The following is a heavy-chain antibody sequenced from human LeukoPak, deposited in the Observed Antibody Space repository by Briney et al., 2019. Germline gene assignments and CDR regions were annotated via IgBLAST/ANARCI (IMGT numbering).Heavy chain of an antibody. CDR3: ARAPELWFGELFTFFDY. CDR1: GGSISSGSYY. D-gene: IGHD3-10*01. J-gene: IGHJ4*02. V-gene: IGHV4-61*02. Sequence: SETLSLTCTVSGGSISSGSYYWSWIRQPAGKGLEWIGRIYTSGSTNYNPSLKSRVTISVDTSKNQFSLKLSSVTAADTAVYYCARAPELWFGELFTFFDYWGQGTLVTVSS. CDR2: IYTSGST.